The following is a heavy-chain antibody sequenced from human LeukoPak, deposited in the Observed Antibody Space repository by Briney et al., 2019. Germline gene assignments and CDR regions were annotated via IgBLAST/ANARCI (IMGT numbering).Heavy chain of an antibody. V-gene: IGHV4-39*07. CDR1: GGSVSRNSDY. CDR3: ASTLRYFDWLFD. J-gene: IGHJ4*02. CDR2: IYYGGST. D-gene: IGHD3-9*01. Sequence: SETLSLTCTVSGGSVSRNSDYWGWIRQPPGKGLEWIGSIYYGGSTYYNPSLKSRVTISVDTSKNQFSLKLNSVTAADTAVYYCASTLRYFDWLFDWGQGTLVTVSS.